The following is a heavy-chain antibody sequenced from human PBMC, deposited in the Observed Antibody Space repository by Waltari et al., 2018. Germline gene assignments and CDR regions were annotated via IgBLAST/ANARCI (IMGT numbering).Heavy chain of an antibody. CDR1: GYNFTNYL. Sequence: EVQFVQSGAELKKPGESLKISCRASGYNFTNYLIVWVRQMPGKGLEWLGTVHPGDSDVRYSPSFQGHITISADKSVSTAYLQLNNLRASDSAIYYCASPDYWGQGTLVTVSS. V-gene: IGHV5-51*01. CDR2: VHPGDSDV. CDR3: ASPDY. J-gene: IGHJ4*02.